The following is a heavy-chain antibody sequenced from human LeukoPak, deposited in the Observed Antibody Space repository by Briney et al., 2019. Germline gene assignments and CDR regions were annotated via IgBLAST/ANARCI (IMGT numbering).Heavy chain of an antibody. CDR1: RGSISSDDYY. D-gene: IGHD3-3*01. Sequence: SETLSLTCTVSRGSISSDDYYWSWIRQHPGKGLEWIGYIYYSGSTYYNPSLRSRATISVDTSKKQFSLKLSSLTAADTAVYHCARGYDFWSGSSYGMDVWGQGTTVTVSS. J-gene: IGHJ6*02. CDR2: IYYSGST. V-gene: IGHV4-31*03. CDR3: ARGYDFWSGSSYGMDV.